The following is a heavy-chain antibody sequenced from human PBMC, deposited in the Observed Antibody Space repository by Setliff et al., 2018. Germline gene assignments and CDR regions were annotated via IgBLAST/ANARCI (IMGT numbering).Heavy chain of an antibody. Sequence: SVKVSCKASGGTFSSYTFSWVRRAPGQGLEWMGRIIPILGIANYAQKFQGRVTITADKSTSTAYMELSSLRSEDTAVYYCARDISLGKAAVWFGELKGWFDPWGQGTLVTVSS. V-gene: IGHV1-69*04. CDR3: ARDISLGKAAVWFGELKGWFDP. D-gene: IGHD3-10*01. CDR1: GGTFSSYT. CDR2: IIPILGIA. J-gene: IGHJ5*02.